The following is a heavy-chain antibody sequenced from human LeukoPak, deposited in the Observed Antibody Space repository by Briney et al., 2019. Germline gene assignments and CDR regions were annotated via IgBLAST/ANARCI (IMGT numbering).Heavy chain of an antibody. CDR2: INPNSGDT. CDR1: GFTFTTYY. J-gene: IGHJ4*02. CDR3: ARDAGHTMGSLDY. Sequence: GASVTVSCKASGFTFTTYYIHWVRQAPGQGPESMGWINPNSGDTNYPQNFQGRVTMTTDTSTSTAYMDLTRLRADDTAVYYCARDAGHTMGSLDYWGQGTLVSVPS. V-gene: IGHV1-2*02. D-gene: IGHD3-10*01.